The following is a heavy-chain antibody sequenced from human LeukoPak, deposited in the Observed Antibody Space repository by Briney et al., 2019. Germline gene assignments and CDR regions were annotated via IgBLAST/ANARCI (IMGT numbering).Heavy chain of an antibody. CDR3: AGYDILTGLLF. D-gene: IGHD3-9*01. CDR1: GGSFNGYY. V-gene: IGHV4-34*01. CDR2: VNHSGST. Sequence: SETLSLTCGAYGGSFNGYYWNWIRQPPGKGLEWIGEVNHSGSTNYSPSLKSRVTVSVDTSKNQFSLKLSSVTAADTAVYYCAGYDILTGLLFWGQGTLVTVSS. J-gene: IGHJ4*02.